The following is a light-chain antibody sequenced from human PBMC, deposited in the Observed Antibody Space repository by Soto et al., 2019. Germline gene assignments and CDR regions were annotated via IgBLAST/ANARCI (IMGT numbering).Light chain of an antibody. CDR3: QQYGSSPPYT. CDR1: QSVSNNY. CDR2: GSS. J-gene: IGKJ2*01. V-gene: IGKV3-20*01. Sequence: EVVWTQSPGTLSLSPGERATLSCRASQSVSNNYFAWYQQKPGQAPRLLIFGSSDRATGIPDRFSGSGSGTDFTLTISRLEPEDFEVYYCQQYGSSPPYTFGQGNKLEIK.